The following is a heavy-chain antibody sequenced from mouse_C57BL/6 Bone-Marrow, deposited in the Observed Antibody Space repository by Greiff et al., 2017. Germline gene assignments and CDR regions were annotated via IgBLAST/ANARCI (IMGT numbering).Heavy chain of an antibody. CDR1: GCTFTSYD. J-gene: IGHJ1*03. CDR2: IYPRDGST. Sequence: VQLQESGPELVKPGASVKLSCKASGCTFTSYDINWVKQRPGQGLEWIGWIYPRDGSTKYNEKFKGKATLTVDTSSSTAYMELHSLTSEDSAVYFCARDYGSSYWYFDGWGTGTTVTVSS. V-gene: IGHV1-85*01. D-gene: IGHD1-1*01. CDR3: ARDYGSSYWYFDG.